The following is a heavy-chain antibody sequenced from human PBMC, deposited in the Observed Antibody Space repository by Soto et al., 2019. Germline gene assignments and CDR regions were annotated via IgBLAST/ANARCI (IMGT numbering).Heavy chain of an antibody. V-gene: IGHV3-48*03. CDR2: ISSSAKTI. Sequence: GGSLRLSCAASGFAFSSYEMNWVRQAPGKGLEWVSYISSSAKTIYYADSVKGRFTISRDNAKSSLYLQMNSLRAEDAAVYYCARVVKLLPNDAFDIWGQGTMVTVSS. D-gene: IGHD2-21*01. J-gene: IGHJ3*02. CDR1: GFAFSSYE. CDR3: ARVVKLLPNDAFDI.